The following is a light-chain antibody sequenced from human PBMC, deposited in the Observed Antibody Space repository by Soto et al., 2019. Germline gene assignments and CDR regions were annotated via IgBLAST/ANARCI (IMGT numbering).Light chain of an antibody. CDR1: SSDVGGYDY. J-gene: IGLJ3*02. V-gene: IGLV2-14*01. CDR2: EVS. Sequence: QSALTQPASVSGPPGQSITISCSGSSSDVGGYDYVSWYQQHPGKAPKLIIYEVSNRPSGVSNRFSGSKSGNTASLTISGLQAEDEADYYCLSYTLIITRVFGGGTKFTVL. CDR3: LSYTLIITRV.